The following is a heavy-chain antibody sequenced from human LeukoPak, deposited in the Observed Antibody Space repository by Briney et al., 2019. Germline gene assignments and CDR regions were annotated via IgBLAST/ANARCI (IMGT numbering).Heavy chain of an antibody. J-gene: IGHJ6*02. CDR3: AREGPENDAYCGGDCYSSLRYYYGMDV. V-gene: IGHV1-18*01. CDR1: GYTFTSYG. Sequence: ASVKVSCKAPGYTFTSYGISWVRQAPGQGLEWMGWISAYNGNTNYAQKLQGRVTMTTDTSTSTAYMELRSLRSDDTAVYYCAREGPENDAYCGGDCYSSLRYYYGMDVWGQGTTVTVSS. CDR2: ISAYNGNT. D-gene: IGHD2-21*02.